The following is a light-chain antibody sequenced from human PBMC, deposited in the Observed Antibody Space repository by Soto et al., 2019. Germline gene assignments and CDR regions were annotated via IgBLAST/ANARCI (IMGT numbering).Light chain of an antibody. CDR1: QSVSSSY. CDR2: GAS. CDR3: QQYNNWPYT. J-gene: IGKJ2*01. Sequence: MTQDRATLYLPPVAIATLSWRASQSVSSSYLAWYQQKPGQAPRLLIHGASSMATGIPDRFSGSGSGTDFTLTISSLQSEDFAVYYCQQYNNWPYTLGQGTKVDIK. V-gene: IGKV3D-15*01.